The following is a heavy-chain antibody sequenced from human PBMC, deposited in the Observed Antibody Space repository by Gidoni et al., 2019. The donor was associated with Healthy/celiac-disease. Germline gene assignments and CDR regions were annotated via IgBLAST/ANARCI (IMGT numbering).Heavy chain of an antibody. D-gene: IGHD6-19*01. J-gene: IGHJ1*01. Sequence: QVQLVQSGAEVKKPGASVTVSCKASGYTFTSYYMHGVRQAPGQGLEWMGINNPSGGSTSYAQKFQGRVTMTRDTSTSTVYLELSSLRSEDTALYYCARVYSSGWSEYFQHWGQGTLVTVSS. CDR2: NNPSGGST. CDR1: GYTFTSYY. V-gene: IGHV1-46*01. CDR3: ARVYSSGWSEYFQH.